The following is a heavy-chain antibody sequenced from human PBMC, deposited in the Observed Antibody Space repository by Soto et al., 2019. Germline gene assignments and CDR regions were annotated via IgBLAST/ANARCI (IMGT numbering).Heavy chain of an antibody. D-gene: IGHD3-3*01. CDR1: GFSLSAYA. Sequence: GSLRLSCVASGFSLSAYAVNWVRQAPGKGLEWVSFISSDSRTIYYADSVEGRFTVSRDNARNSVSLQMDSLRDEDAAVYYCARIKLVEWFFINVDVYDMDVWGQGTPVTVSS. CDR2: ISSDSRTI. J-gene: IGHJ6*02. CDR3: ARIKLVEWFFINVDVYDMDV. V-gene: IGHV3-48*02.